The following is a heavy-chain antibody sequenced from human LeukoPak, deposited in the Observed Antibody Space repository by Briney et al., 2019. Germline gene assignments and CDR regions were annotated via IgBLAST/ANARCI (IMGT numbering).Heavy chain of an antibody. CDR2: ITGSGDRI. J-gene: IGHJ4*02. V-gene: IGHV3-23*01. D-gene: IGHD2-2*01. CDR1: GFTFSTYA. CDR3: ANGDCSSASCYQPPLGN. Sequence: PGGSLRLSCAASGFTFSTYAMNWVRQAPGKGLEWVSGITGSGDRIYYADSVKGRFTISRDNSKNTVFLQMNSLRAEDTAMYYCANGDCSSASCYQPPLGNWGQGTLVTVSS.